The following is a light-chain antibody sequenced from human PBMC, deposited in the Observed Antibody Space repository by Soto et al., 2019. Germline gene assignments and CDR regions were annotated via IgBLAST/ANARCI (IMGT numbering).Light chain of an antibody. CDR2: GAS. CDR1: QSVSSN. J-gene: IGKJ1*01. Sequence: EIVMTQSPATLSVSPGERATLSCRASQSVSSNLAWYQQKPGQAPRLLIYGASTRATVIPDRFSGSGSGTEFTLTITSLQSEDFAVYYCQQYNNWPPWTFGQGTKVEIK. CDR3: QQYNNWPPWT. V-gene: IGKV3-15*01.